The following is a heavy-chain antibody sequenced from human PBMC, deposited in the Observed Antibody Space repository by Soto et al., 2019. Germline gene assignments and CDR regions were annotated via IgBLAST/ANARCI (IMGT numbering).Heavy chain of an antibody. CDR1: GGSFSGYY. V-gene: IGHV4-34*01. J-gene: IGHJ4*02. Sequence: QVQLQQWGAGLLKPSETLSLTCAVYGGSFSGYYWSWIRQPPGKGLEWIREINHSGSTNYNPSLKSRVTISVDTSKNQFSLKLSSVTAADTAVYYCARGFYGDYDYWGQGTLVTVSS. CDR3: ARGFYGDYDY. D-gene: IGHD4-17*01. CDR2: INHSGST.